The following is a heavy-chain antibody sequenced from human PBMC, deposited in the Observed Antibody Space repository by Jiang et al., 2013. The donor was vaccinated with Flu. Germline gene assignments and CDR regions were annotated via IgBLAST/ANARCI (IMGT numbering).Heavy chain of an antibody. Sequence: GLVKPSGTLSLTCSVSGDSISSSIYYWGWIRQPPGRGLEWIGTIYYNGYTYYNPSLKSRVTISVDTSKNQFSLKLSSVTAADTAVYYCSRQVGDTMVRGVVRDWFDPWGQGTLVTVSS. CDR2: IYYNGYT. D-gene: IGHD3-10*01. CDR3: SRQVGDTMVRGVVRDWFDP. CDR1: GDSISSSIYY. V-gene: IGHV4-39*01. J-gene: IGHJ5*02.